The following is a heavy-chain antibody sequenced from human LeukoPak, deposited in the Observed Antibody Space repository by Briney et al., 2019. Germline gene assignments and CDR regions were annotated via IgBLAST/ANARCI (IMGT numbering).Heavy chain of an antibody. D-gene: IGHD1-26*01. V-gene: IGHV1-2*02. J-gene: IGHJ4*02. CDR2: MNPNSGNT. CDR1: GYTFTGYY. CDR3: ARARGIVGATLYYFDY. Sequence: ASVKVSCKASGYTFTGYYMHWVRRAPGQGLEWMGWMNPNSGNTGYAQKFQGRVTMTRDTSISTAYMELSRLRSDDTAVYYCARARGIVGATLYYFDYWGQGTLVTVSS.